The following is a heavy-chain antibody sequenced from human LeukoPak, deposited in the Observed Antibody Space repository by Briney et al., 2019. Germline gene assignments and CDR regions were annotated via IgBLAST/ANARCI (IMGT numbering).Heavy chain of an antibody. CDR2: ISAYNGNT. V-gene: IGHV1-18*01. CDR3: ARVGCSSTSCYYSRY. D-gene: IGHD2-2*01. J-gene: IGHJ4*02. CDR1: GYTFTSYG. Sequence: ASVKVSCKASGYTFTSYGISWVRQAPGQGLEWMGWISAYNGNTNYAQKLQGRVTMTTDTSTSTAYMELRSLRSDDTAVYYCARVGCSSTSCYYSRYWGQGTLVTVSS.